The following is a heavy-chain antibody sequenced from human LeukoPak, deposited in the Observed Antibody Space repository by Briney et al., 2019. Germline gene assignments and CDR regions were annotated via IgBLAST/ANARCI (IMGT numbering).Heavy chain of an antibody. CDR3: VRLGGFDYFGPGIADY. V-gene: IGHV5-51*01. D-gene: IGHD3-10*01. J-gene: IGHJ4*02. CDR1: GFSFTTYG. CDR2: SYPQDSDT. Sequence: GGPLKTSCQAFGFSFTTYGIGWVRQMPAQGLAWRGISYPQDSDTLYSPSLQGRVTISVDKSSSTAYLQWHSLQAPDTAMYYCVRLGGFDYFGPGIADYWGQGTLVTVSS.